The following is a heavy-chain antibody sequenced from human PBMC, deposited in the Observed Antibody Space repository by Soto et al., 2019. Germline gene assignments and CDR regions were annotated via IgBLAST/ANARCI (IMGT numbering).Heavy chain of an antibody. CDR1: GYTFSAYT. D-gene: IGHD3-3*02. CDR3: ARDTETLGPRANDALDI. J-gene: IGHJ3*02. Sequence: SVKVSCKATGYTFSAYTMNWVRQAPGQSLEWMGWINAGSGNTKYSQNFQGRVSITRDTSASTVYMELTGLTSGDTAVYYCARDTETLGPRANDALDIWGQGAMVTVSS. V-gene: IGHV1-3*01. CDR2: INAGSGNT.